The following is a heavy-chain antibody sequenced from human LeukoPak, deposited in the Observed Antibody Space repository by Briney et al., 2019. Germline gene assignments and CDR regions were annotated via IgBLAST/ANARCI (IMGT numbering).Heavy chain of an antibody. CDR3: ARDISSWYLGAFDI. CDR2: IYYSGST. CDR1: GGSISSGDYY. Sequence: SETLSLTCTVSGGSISSGDYYWSWIRQPPGKGLEWIGYIYYSGSTYYNPSLKSRVTISVDTSKNQFSLKLSSVAAADTAVYYCARDISSWYLGAFDIWDQGTMVTVSS. V-gene: IGHV4-30-4*01. D-gene: IGHD6-13*01. J-gene: IGHJ3*02.